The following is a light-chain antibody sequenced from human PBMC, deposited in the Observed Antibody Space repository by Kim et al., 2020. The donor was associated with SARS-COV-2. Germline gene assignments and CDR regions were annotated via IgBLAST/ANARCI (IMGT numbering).Light chain of an antibody. Sequence: DIQMTQSPSSLSASVGDRVTITCRASQSISSYLNWYQQKPGKAPKFLIYAASNLQSGVPSRFSGSGSGTDFAFTISSLQPEDVATYYCQQYDSFPLSFGQGTRLEIK. CDR1: QSISSY. CDR3: QQYDSFPLS. CDR2: AAS. J-gene: IGKJ5*01. V-gene: IGKV1-33*01.